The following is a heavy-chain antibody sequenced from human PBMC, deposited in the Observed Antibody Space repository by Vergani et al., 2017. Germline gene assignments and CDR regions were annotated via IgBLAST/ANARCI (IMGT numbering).Heavy chain of an antibody. Sequence: QVQLQQWGAGLLKPSETLSLTCAVYGGSFSGYYWSWIRPPPGKGLEWIGEINHSGSTNYNPSLKSRVTISVHTSKNQFSLKLSSVTAADTAVYYCARGDGSGKYYYYMDVWGKGTTVTVSS. D-gene: IGHD3-10*01. CDR2: INHSGST. CDR3: ARGDGSGKYYYYMDV. CDR1: GGSFSGYY. J-gene: IGHJ6*03. V-gene: IGHV4-34*01.